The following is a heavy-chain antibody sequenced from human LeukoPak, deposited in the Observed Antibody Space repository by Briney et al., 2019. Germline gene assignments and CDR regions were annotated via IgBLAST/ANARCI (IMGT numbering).Heavy chain of an antibody. CDR2: INWNGGST. J-gene: IGHJ3*02. V-gene: IGHV3-20*04. CDR3: ASGTRPDAFDI. Sequence: GGSLRLSCAASGFTFDDYGMSWVRQGPGKGLEWVSGINWNGGSTGYADSVKGRFTISRDNAKNSLYLQMNSLRAEDTAVYYCASGTRPDAFDIWGQGTMVTVSS. D-gene: IGHD6-6*01. CDR1: GFTFDDYG.